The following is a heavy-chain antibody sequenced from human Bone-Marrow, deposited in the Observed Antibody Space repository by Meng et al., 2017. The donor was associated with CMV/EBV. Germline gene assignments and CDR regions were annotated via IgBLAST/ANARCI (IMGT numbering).Heavy chain of an antibody. CDR3: ARDLWSHLTSGSYFYNGMDV. CDR1: GFTFSSYD. J-gene: IGHJ6*02. V-gene: IGHV3-13*03. D-gene: IGHD1-26*01. Sequence: GGSLRLSCAACGFTFSSYDMHWVRQATGKGLEWVSAIGTAGDTYYPGSVKGQFTISRENAKNTVYLQMNSLRTEDTAVYYCARDLWSHLTSGSYFYNGMDVWGQGTTVTVSS. CDR2: IGTAGDT.